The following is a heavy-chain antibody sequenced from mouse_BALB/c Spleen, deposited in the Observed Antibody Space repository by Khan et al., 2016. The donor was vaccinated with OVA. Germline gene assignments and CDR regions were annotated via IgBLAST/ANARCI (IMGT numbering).Heavy chain of an antibody. Sequence: VQLKESGPELVRPGASVKISCKASGYSFTGYFMNWVMQSHGKSLEWIGRINPHIGETFYNQRFKDKATLTVDESSSTAHMELRSLASEDSAVYYCTRIYRSDFDYWGQGTTHTVSS. CDR1: GYSFTGYF. D-gene: IGHD1-1*01. V-gene: IGHV1-20*02. CDR3: TRIYRSDFDY. CDR2: INPHIGET. J-gene: IGHJ2*01.